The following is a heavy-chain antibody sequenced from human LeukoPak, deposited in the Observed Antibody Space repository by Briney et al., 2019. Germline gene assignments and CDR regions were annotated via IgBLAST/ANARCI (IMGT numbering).Heavy chain of an antibody. CDR1: GYTFTGYY. D-gene: IGHD6-13*01. J-gene: IGHJ4*02. Sequence: VASVKVSCKASGYTFTGYYMHWVRQAPGQGLEWMGWINPNSGGTNYAQKFQGWVTMTRDTSISTAYMELSRLRSDDTAVYYCARDIRIAAAGLINFDYWGQGTLVTVSS. V-gene: IGHV1-2*04. CDR2: INPNSGGT. CDR3: ARDIRIAAAGLINFDY.